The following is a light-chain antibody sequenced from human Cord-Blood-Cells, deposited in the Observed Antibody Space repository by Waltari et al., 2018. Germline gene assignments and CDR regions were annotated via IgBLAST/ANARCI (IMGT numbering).Light chain of an antibody. Sequence: QLVLNQTPSASAFLGASVKLTCTLSSGHSSYAIAWHQQQPEKGPRYLMKLNSDGSHSKGDGIPDRFSGSSSGAERYLTISSLQSEDEADYYCQTWGTGIQVFGGGTKLTVL. J-gene: IGLJ2*01. CDR1: SGHSSYA. V-gene: IGLV4-69*01. CDR2: LNSDGSH. CDR3: QTWGTGIQV.